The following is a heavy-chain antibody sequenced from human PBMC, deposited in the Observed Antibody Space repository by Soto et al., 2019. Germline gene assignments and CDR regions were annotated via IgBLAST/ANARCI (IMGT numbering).Heavy chain of an antibody. Sequence: GASVKVSCKASGYTFTSYGISWVRQAPGQGLEWMGWISAYNGNTNYAQKLQGRVTMTTDTSTSTAYMELRSLRSDDTAVYYCARGATVVAYYYYGMDVWGQGTTVTVSS. V-gene: IGHV1-18*01. J-gene: IGHJ6*02. D-gene: IGHD4-17*01. CDR3: ARGATVVAYYYYGMDV. CDR2: ISAYNGNT. CDR1: GYTFTSYG.